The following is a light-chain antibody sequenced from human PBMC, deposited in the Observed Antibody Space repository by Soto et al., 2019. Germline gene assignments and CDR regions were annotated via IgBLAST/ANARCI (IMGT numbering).Light chain of an antibody. J-gene: IGKJ5*01. Sequence: EIVLTQSPATLSLSPGERATLSCRASQSVSSYLAWYQQKPGQAPRLLIYDASNRATGIPARFSGSGSGTDFTLTIISLEPEDFAVYYCQQRSNGPLITFGQGTRLEIK. CDR1: QSVSSY. CDR3: QQRSNGPLIT. CDR2: DAS. V-gene: IGKV3-11*01.